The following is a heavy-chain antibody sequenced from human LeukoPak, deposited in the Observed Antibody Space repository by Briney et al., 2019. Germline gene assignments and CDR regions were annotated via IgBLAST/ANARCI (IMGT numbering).Heavy chain of an antibody. J-gene: IGHJ4*02. CDR3: ARRGYSYGHHDY. V-gene: IGHV4-59*08. D-gene: IGHD5-18*01. Sequence: PSETLSLTCTVSGGSISSYYWSWIRQPPGKGLEWIGYIYYSGSTNYNPSLKSRVTISVDTSKNQFSLKLSSVTAADTAVYYCARRGYSYGHHDYWGQGTLVTVSS. CDR2: IYYSGST. CDR1: GGSISSYY.